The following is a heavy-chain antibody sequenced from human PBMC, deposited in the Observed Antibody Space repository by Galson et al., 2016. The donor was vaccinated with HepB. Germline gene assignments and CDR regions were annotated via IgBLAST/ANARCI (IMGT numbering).Heavy chain of an antibody. V-gene: IGHV1-46*01. CDR1: GYTFTSYY. D-gene: IGHD3-9*01. CDR3: ARDITPKDILTGYYGGSEY. J-gene: IGHJ4*02. Sequence: SVKVSCKASGYTFTSYYMHWVRQAPGQGLEWMGIINPSGGSTSYAQKFQGRVTMTRDTSTSTVYMELSSLRSEDTAVYYCARDITPKDILTGYYGGSEYWGQGTLVTVSS. CDR2: INPSGGST.